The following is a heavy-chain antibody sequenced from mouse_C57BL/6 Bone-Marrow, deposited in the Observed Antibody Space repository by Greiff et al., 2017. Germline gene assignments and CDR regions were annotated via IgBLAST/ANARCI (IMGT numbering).Heavy chain of an antibody. CDR1: GFNIKDDY. J-gene: IGHJ3*01. CDR2: IDPENGDT. V-gene: IGHV14-4*01. Sequence: VQLQQSGAELVRPGASVKLSCTASGFNIKDDYMHWVKQRPEQGLEWIGWIDPENGDTEYASKFQGKATITADTSSNTAYLQLSSLTSEDTAVYYGTREVGGWFAYWGQGTLVTVSA. CDR3: TREVGGWFAY.